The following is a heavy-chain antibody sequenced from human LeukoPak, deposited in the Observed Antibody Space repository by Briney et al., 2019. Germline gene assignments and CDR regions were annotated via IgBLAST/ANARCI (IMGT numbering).Heavy chain of an antibody. CDR3: AKGPHYYDSSGPFDY. CDR2: ISYDGSNK. D-gene: IGHD3-22*01. J-gene: IGHJ4*02. Sequence: GGSLRLSCAASGFTFSSYGMHWVRQAPGKGLEWVAVISYDGSNKYYADSVKGRFTISRDNSKNTLYLQMNSLRAEDTAVYYCAKGPHYYDSSGPFDYWGQGTLVTVSS. CDR1: GFTFSSYG. V-gene: IGHV3-30*18.